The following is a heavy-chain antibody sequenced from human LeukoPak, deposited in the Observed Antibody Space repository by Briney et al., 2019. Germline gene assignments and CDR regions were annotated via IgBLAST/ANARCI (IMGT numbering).Heavy chain of an antibody. D-gene: IGHD4-17*01. Sequence: GGSLRLSRAASGFTVSSNYINWVRQAPGKGLEWVSLIYGSTSADYADSVKGRFTISRDTSKNTVYLQMNSLRAEDTAVYYCARLNFGDDYWGQGTLVTVSS. J-gene: IGHJ4*02. CDR3: ARLNFGDDY. CDR2: IYGSTSA. V-gene: IGHV3-66*01. CDR1: GFTVSSNY.